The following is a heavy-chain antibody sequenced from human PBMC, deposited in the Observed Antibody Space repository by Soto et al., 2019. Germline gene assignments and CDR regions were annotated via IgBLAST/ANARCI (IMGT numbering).Heavy chain of an antibody. J-gene: IGHJ4*02. V-gene: IGHV4-59*01. CDR1: GGSLSSYY. CDR2: VYFSGNT. Sequence: QVQLQESGPGLVKPSETLSLTCTVSGGSLSSYYWTWIRQSPGKGLEWIGYVYFSGNTNYNPSLKSRVTISIDTSKNQCSLRLASVTAADTAFYYCGSVRPSGYVLSGGQGTLVTVSS. D-gene: IGHD6-25*01. CDR3: GSVRPSGYVLS.